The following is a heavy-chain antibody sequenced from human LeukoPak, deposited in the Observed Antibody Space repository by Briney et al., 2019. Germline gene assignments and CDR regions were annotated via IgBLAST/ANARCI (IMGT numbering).Heavy chain of an antibody. CDR3: ARVYIDFWSGYRYYYYYYMDV. CDR2: MNPNSGNT. J-gene: IGHJ6*03. Sequence: ASVKVSCKASGYTFTSYDINWVRQATGQGLEWMGWMNPNSGNTGYAQKFQGRVTITRNTSISTAYMELSSLRSEDTAVYYCARVYIDFWSGYRYYYYYYMDVWGKGTTVTVSS. CDR1: GYTFTSYD. V-gene: IGHV1-8*03. D-gene: IGHD3-3*01.